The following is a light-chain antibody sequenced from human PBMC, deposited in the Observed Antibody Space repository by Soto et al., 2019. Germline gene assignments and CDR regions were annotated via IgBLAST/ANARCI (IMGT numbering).Light chain of an antibody. CDR2: AAS. Sequence: AIQMTQSPSSLSASVGDRVTITCRASQGVSNDVGWYQQKPGKAPRLLIYAASTLQSGVPSRFSGSKSATDFTLTISSLQPEDFATYYCLQDFAYPLTFAGGTKVEIK. CDR3: LQDFAYPLT. J-gene: IGKJ4*01. V-gene: IGKV1-6*01. CDR1: QGVSND.